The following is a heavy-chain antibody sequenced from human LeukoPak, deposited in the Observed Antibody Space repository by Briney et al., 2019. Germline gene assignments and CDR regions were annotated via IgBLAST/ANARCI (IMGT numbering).Heavy chain of an antibody. D-gene: IGHD1-14*01. CDR2: IHYSGII. J-gene: IGHJ6*03. V-gene: IGHV4-59*11. Sequence: SETLSLTRTVSGGSISSHYWSWIRQSPTKGLEWIGYIHYSGIINYNPSLKSRVTMSVDTSKNKFSLRLSSVTAADTAVYYCARDQITSSGYYMDVWGKGTTVTVSS. CDR3: ARDQITSSGYYMDV. CDR1: GGSISSHY.